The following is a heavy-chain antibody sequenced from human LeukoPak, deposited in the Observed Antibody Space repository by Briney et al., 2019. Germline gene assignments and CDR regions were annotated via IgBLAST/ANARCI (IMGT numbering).Heavy chain of an antibody. D-gene: IGHD1-7*01. CDR1: GYTLTELS. CDR3: ATDYSPLYGTMTGTDV. Sequence: ASVKVSCKVSGYTLTELSMHWVRQAPGKGLEWMGGFDPEDGETIYAQKFQGRVTMTEDTSTDTAYMELSSLRSEDTAVYYCATDYSPLYGTMTGTDVWGKGTTVTVSS. V-gene: IGHV1-24*01. J-gene: IGHJ6*04. CDR2: FDPEDGET.